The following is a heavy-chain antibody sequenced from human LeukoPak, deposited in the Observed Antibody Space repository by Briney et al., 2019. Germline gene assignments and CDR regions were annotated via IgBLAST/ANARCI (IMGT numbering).Heavy chain of an antibody. V-gene: IGHV3-48*01. CDR1: GFIFSDYS. CDR3: AKDTALGATIAFDY. Sequence: GGSLRLSCAASGFIFSDYSMSWVRQAPGKGLEWVSYISSGSVNIYYADSVKGRFTISRDNSKNTLYLQMNSLRAEDTAVYYCAKDTALGATIAFDYWGQGTLVTVSS. CDR2: ISSGSVNI. J-gene: IGHJ4*02. D-gene: IGHD1-26*01.